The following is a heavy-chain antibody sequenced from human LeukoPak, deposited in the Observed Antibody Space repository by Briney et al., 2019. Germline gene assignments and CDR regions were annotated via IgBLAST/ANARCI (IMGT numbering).Heavy chain of an antibody. J-gene: IGHJ6*03. CDR1: GGSINAPNYY. D-gene: IGHD6-19*01. V-gene: IGHV4-39*07. Sequence: SETLSLTCTVSGGSINAPNYYWGWIPQTPGKGLEWIGNIFYSGGTYYSPSLTSRVTISLDTSRNQFSLKLNSVTAADTAVYYCARDRAWLVYYYYMDVWGKGATVTVSS. CDR3: ARDRAWLVYYYYMDV. CDR2: IFYSGGT.